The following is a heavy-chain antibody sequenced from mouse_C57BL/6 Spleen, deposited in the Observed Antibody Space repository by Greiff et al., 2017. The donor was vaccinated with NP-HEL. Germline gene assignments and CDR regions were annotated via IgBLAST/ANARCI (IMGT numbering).Heavy chain of an antibody. Sequence: VQLQQSGTVLARPGASVKMSCKTSGYTFTSYWMHWVKQRPGQGLEWIGAIYPVNSDTSYNQKFKGKAKLTAVTSASTAYMELSSLTNEDSAVYYCTRGSYYGSSYFDYWGQGTTLTVSS. CDR1: GYTFTSYW. CDR3: TRGSYYGSSYFDY. J-gene: IGHJ2*01. V-gene: IGHV1-5*01. D-gene: IGHD1-1*01. CDR2: IYPVNSDT.